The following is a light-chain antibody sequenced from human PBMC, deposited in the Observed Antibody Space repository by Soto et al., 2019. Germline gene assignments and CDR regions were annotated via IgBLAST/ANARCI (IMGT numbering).Light chain of an antibody. CDR2: EVP. Sequence: DVVMTQSPLSLSATPGQPASISCKSSQSLLHITGETFLFWYLQKPGQSPQLLIYEVPTRVSGVPDRFSGSGSGTDFTLEISRVETDDVGIYYCMQSTQLPPTFGQGTRLGIE. CDR1: QSLLHITGETF. J-gene: IGKJ5*01. V-gene: IGKV2D-29*02. CDR3: MQSTQLPPT.